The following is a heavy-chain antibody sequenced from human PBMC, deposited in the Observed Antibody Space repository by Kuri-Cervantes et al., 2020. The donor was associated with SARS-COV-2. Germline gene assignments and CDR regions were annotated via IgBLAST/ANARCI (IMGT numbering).Heavy chain of an antibody. V-gene: IGHV3-30*18. Sequence: LSLTCAVSGFNFSNYGMHWVRQAPGKGLEWVAVISYDGSNKYYGDSVKGRFTISRDNSKNTLYLQMNSLRAEDTAVYYCAKDGVHLGGRPYNWCDPWGQGTLVTVSS. J-gene: IGHJ5*02. CDR2: ISYDGSNK. D-gene: IGHD6-6*01. CDR1: GFNFSNYG. CDR3: AKDGVHLGGRPYNWCDP.